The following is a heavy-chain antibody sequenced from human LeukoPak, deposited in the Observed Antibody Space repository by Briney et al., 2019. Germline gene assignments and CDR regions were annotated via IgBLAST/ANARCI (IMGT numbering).Heavy chain of an antibody. CDR2: IYHSGST. CDR3: ARVTVVAANDY. J-gene: IGHJ4*02. V-gene: IGHV4-38-2*02. CDR1: GYSISSGYY. D-gene: IGHD5-12*01. Sequence: PSETLSLTCTVSGYSISSGYYWGWIWQPPGKGLEWIGSIYHSGSTYYNPSLKSRVTISVDTSKNQFSLKLSSVTAADTAVYYCARVTVVAANDYWGQGTLVTVSS.